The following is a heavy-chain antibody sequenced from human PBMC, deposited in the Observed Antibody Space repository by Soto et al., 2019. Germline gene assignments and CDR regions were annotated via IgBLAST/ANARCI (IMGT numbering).Heavy chain of an antibody. D-gene: IGHD3-22*01. CDR2: ISGSGGST. Sequence: GGSLRLSCAASGFTFSSYAMSWVRQAPGKGLEWVSAISGSGGSTYYADSVKGRFTISRDNSKNTLYLQMNSLRAEDTAVYYCAKDLYDSSGPQGGAFDIWGQGTMVTVSS. CDR3: AKDLYDSSGPQGGAFDI. J-gene: IGHJ3*02. V-gene: IGHV3-23*01. CDR1: GFTFSSYA.